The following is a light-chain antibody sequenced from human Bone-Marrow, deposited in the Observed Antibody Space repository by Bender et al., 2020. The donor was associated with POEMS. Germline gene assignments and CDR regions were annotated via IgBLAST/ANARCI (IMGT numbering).Light chain of an antibody. CDR2: EGS. Sequence: QSALTQPASVSGSPGQSITVSCTGASSDVGSYGLVSWYQQHPGKAPKLVIYEGSKRPSGVSNRFSGSKSGNTASLTISGLQAEDEGEYYCSSWDDSLSGWVFGGGTKLTVL. CDR3: SSWDDSLSGWV. CDR1: SSDVGSYGL. J-gene: IGLJ3*02. V-gene: IGLV2-23*01.